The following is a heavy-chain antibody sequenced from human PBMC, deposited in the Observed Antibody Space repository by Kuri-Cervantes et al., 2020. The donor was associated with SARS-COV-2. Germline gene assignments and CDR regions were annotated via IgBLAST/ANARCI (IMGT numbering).Heavy chain of an antibody. J-gene: IGHJ5*02. V-gene: IGHV4-39*01. CDR2: IYYRGST. D-gene: IGHD3/OR15-3a*01. CDR3: AGVWTDFLTDYSPRPYNWFDP. CDR1: GGSISSSSYY. Sequence: SETLSLTCTVSGGSISSSSYYWGLIRQPPGKGLEWIGNIYYRGSTYYNSSRKSRVTISVDTFKNPFSMKLISVTAADTAVYYCAGVWTDFLTDYSPRPYNWFDPWGQGTLVTVSS.